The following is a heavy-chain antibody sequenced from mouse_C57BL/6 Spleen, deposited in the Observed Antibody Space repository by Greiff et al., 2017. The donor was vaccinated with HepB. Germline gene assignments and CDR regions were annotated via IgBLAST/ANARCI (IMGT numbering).Heavy chain of an antibody. CDR2: INPYNGGT. J-gene: IGHJ3*01. V-gene: IGHV1-19*01. Sequence: VHVKQSGPVLVKPGASVKMSCKASGYTFTDYYMNWVKQSHGKSLEWIGVINPYNGGTSYNQKFKGKATLTVDKSSSTAYMELNSLTSEDSAVYYCGKRRGYSWFAYWGQGTLVTVSA. CDR1: GYTFTDYY. D-gene: IGHD3-1*01. CDR3: GKRRGYSWFAY.